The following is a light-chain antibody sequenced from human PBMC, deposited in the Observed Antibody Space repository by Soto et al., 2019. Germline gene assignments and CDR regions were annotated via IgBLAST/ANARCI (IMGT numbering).Light chain of an antibody. CDR3: CSYAGTYTYV. V-gene: IGLV2-11*01. CDR1: KNVVGGYTY. Sequence: QSGPNQPFSMVGAPGPVGPIPCTGTKNVVGGYTYVSWYQHHPGKAPKLIIYDVSKRPSGVPDRFSGSKSGNTASLTISGLQAEDEADYYCCSYAGTYTYVFGTGTKVTVL. J-gene: IGLJ1*01. CDR2: DVS.